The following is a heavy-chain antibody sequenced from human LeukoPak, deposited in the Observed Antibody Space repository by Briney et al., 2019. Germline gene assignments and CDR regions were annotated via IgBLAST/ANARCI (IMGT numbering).Heavy chain of an antibody. D-gene: IGHD6-19*01. J-gene: IGHJ4*02. CDR2: IVVGSGKT. Sequence: SVKVSCKASVFTFTSSAVQWVRQARGQRLEWIGWIVVGSGKTNYAQKFQERVTITRDMSTSTAYMELSSLRSEDTAVYYCASGSGWYSPDYWGQGTLVTVSS. V-gene: IGHV1-58*01. CDR3: ASGSGWYSPDY. CDR1: VFTFTSSA.